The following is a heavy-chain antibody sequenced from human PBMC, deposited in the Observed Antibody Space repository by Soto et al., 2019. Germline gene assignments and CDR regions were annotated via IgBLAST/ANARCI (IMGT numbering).Heavy chain of an antibody. CDR1: GDSISSDYYH. Sequence: QVQLQQSGPGLVKPSQTLSLTCTVSGDSISSDYYHWTWIRQSPGKGLEWIGYIHHSGSILYNPSLKSRVTISVDTSKNQFSLPLTSVTAADTAVYFCAREDDGGGSLDVWGQGTTVTVSS. D-gene: IGHD1-1*01. CDR2: IHHSGSI. J-gene: IGHJ6*02. V-gene: IGHV4-30-4*08. CDR3: AREDDGGGSLDV.